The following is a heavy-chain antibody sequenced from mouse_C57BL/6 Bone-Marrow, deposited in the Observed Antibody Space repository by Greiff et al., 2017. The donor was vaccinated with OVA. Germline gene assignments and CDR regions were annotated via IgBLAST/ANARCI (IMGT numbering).Heavy chain of an antibody. CDR3: ARHENYYGSRYFDV. V-gene: IGHV5-12*01. CDR2: ISNGGGST. D-gene: IGHD1-1*01. CDR1: GFTFSDYY. Sequence: EVQLVESGGGLVQPGGSLKLSCAASGFTFSDYYMYWVRQTPEKRLEWVAYISNGGGSTYYPNTVKGRFTISRDNAKNTLYLQMSRLKSEDTAMYYCARHENYYGSRYFDVWGTGTTVTVSS. J-gene: IGHJ1*03.